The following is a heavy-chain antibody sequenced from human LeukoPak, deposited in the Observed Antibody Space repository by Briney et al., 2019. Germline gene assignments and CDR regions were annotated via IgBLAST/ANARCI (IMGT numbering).Heavy chain of an antibody. V-gene: IGHV3-23*01. CDR2: ISGNNINT. CDR1: DFTFNNYG. Sequence: GGSLRLSCVASDFTFNNYGMSWVRQAPGKGLEWVSTISGNNINTHYAKSVEGRFTISRDNSKNSLYMQMNSLRAEDTALYYCTKDRGGSSQLGDAFDVWGQGTMVSVSS. CDR3: TKDRGGSSQLGDAFDV. J-gene: IGHJ3*01. D-gene: IGHD2-15*01.